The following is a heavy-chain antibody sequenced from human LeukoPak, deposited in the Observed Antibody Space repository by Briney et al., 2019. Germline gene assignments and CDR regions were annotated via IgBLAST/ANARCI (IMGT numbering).Heavy chain of an antibody. J-gene: IGHJ4*02. CDR1: GFTFSSYS. D-gene: IGHD1-26*01. Sequence: GESLRLSCATSGFTFSSYSMNWVRQAPGKALEWVSSISSSSLYIYYADSVRGRFTISRDNAKSSLYLQMNSLRAEDTAVYYCASEQSGNYYRPFDSRGQGTLVTVSS. CDR3: ASEQSGNYYRPFDS. CDR2: ISSSSLYI. V-gene: IGHV3-21*01.